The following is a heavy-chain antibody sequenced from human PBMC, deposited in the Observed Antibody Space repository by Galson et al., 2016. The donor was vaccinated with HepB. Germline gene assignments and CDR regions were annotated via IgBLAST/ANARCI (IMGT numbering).Heavy chain of an antibody. CDR3: AKDADDSNYGLFDY. CDR2: ISAGGGDV. J-gene: IGHJ4*02. Sequence: SLRLSCAASEFTFSNYAMSWVRQAPGKGLEWVSGISAGGGDVEYAGSVKGRFTISRDNSQNTVYLQMDSLRAEDTATYYCAKDADDSNYGLFDYWGQGTLVTVSS. CDR1: EFTFSNYA. D-gene: IGHD4-11*01. V-gene: IGHV3-23*01.